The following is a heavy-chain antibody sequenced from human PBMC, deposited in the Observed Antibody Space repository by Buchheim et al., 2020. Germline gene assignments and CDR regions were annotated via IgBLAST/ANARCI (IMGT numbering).Heavy chain of an antibody. CDR2: IWYDGSNK. J-gene: IGHJ6*02. D-gene: IGHD5-18*01. CDR3: ARDLDTAMVAGSDGMDV. V-gene: IGHV3-33*01. CDR1: GFTFSSYG. Sequence: QVQLVESGGGVVQPGRSLRLSCAASGFTFSSYGMHWVRQAPGKGLEWVAVIWYDGSNKYYADSVKGRFTLSRDNSKNTLYLQMNSLRAEDTAVYYCARDLDTAMVAGSDGMDVWGQGTT.